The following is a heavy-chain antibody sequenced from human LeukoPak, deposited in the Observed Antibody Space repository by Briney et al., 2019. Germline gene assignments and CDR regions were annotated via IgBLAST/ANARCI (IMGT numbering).Heavy chain of an antibody. CDR2: IDNSGST. V-gene: IGHV4-59*01. Sequence: SETLSLTCTVSGGSISYSHWTWIRQPPGKGPEWIGYIDNSGSTTYNTSLKSRVTMSVDTSENKITLRLTSVTAADTAFYYCARDHALGYFDIWGQGTRVTVSS. CDR1: GGSISYSH. D-gene: IGHD7-27*01. CDR3: ARDHALGYFDI. J-gene: IGHJ3*02.